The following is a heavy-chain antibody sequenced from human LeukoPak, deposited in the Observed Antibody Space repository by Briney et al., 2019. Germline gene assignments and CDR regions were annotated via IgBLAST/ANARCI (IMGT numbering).Heavy chain of an antibody. CDR1: GGSISSSSYY. D-gene: IGHD3-10*01. Sequence: SETLSLTCTVSGGSISSSSYYWGWIRQPPGKGLEWIGSIYYIGSTYYNPSLKSRVTISVDTSKNQFSLKLSSVTAADTAVYYCATFYGSGSSGLIDYWGQGALVTVSS. CDR3: ATFYGSGSSGLIDY. J-gene: IGHJ4*02. CDR2: IYYIGST. V-gene: IGHV4-39*01.